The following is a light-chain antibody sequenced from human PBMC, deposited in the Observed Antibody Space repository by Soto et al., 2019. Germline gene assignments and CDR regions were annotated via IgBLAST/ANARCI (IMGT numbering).Light chain of an antibody. J-gene: IGLJ1*01. CDR1: TSNIGAGYD. V-gene: IGLV1-40*01. CDR3: QSYANTLSGPIYV. CDR2: GNT. Sequence: QSVLTQPPSVSGALGQRVTISCTGITSNIGAGYDVHWYQLLPGRAPKLLIYGNTNRPSGVPDRFSGSKSATSASLAITGLQAEDEAIYYCQSYANTLSGPIYVFGTGTKVTVL.